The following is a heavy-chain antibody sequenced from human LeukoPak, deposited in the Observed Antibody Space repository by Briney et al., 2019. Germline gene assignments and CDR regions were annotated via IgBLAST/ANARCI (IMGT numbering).Heavy chain of an antibody. CDR1: GFTFSNAW. Sequence: GGSLRLSCEGSGFTFSNAWMTWVRQAPGKGLEWVGLIKSKIDGETTDFAAPVKGRFSISRDDAKNTLYLQMNSLTAEDTAVYYCAKFDGVQLWLPSYYYYMDVWGKGTTVTVSS. V-gene: IGHV3-15*01. CDR3: AKFDGVQLWLPSYYYYMDV. D-gene: IGHD5-18*01. CDR2: IKSKIDGETT. J-gene: IGHJ6*03.